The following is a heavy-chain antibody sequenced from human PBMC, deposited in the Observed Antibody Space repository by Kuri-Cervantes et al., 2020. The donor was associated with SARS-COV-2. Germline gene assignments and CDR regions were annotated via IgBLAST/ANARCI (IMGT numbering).Heavy chain of an antibody. J-gene: IGHJ6*02. CDR1: GYTFTSYG. V-gene: IGHV1-18*04. CDR3: AAGLLWFGHWDYGMDV. CDR2: ISAYNGNT. Sequence: ASVKVSCKASGYTFTSYGISWVRQAPGQGLEWMGWISAYNGNTNYAQKLQGRVTMTTDTSTSTAYMELRSLRSDDTAVYYCAAGLLWFGHWDYGMDVWGQGTTVTVSS. D-gene: IGHD3-10*01.